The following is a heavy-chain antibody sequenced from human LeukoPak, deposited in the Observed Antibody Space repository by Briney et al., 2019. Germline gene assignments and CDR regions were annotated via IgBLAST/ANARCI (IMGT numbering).Heavy chain of an antibody. CDR1: GGSISNYY. CDR2: INHSGST. Sequence: SETLSLTCTVSGGSISNYYWSWIRQPPGKGLEWIGEINHSGSTNYNPSLKSRVTISVDTSKNQFSLKLSSVTAADTAVYYCARAPGYCSSTSCYNYPFDYWGQGTLVTVSS. D-gene: IGHD2-2*03. CDR3: ARAPGYCSSTSCYNYPFDY. J-gene: IGHJ4*02. V-gene: IGHV4-34*01.